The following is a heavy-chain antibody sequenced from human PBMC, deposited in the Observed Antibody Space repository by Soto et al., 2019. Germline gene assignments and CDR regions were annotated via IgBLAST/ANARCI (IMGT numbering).Heavy chain of an antibody. CDR3: ARTPWGSGSYFLYYYYYGMDV. J-gene: IGHJ6*02. Sequence: GGSLRLSCAASGFTFSSYEMNWVRQAPGKGLEWVSYISSSGSTIYYANSVKGRFTISRDNAKNSLYLQMNSLRAEDTAVYYCARTPWGSGSYFLYYYYYGMDVWGQGTTVTVSS. V-gene: IGHV3-48*03. D-gene: IGHD3-10*01. CDR2: ISSSGSTI. CDR1: GFTFSSYE.